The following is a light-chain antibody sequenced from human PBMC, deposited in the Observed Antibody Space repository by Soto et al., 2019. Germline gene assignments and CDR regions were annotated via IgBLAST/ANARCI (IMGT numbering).Light chain of an antibody. CDR3: QQYYDPLT. CDR2: WAS. Sequence: DIVMTQSPDSLAVSLGERATINCKSSENLLYNSNNKNFLAWYQQKPGQPPRLLIYWASTRESGVPDRFSGSGSGTDFTLTISSLQAEDVAVYYCQQYYDPLTFGQGTKVEIK. V-gene: IGKV4-1*01. J-gene: IGKJ1*01. CDR1: ENLLYNSNNKNF.